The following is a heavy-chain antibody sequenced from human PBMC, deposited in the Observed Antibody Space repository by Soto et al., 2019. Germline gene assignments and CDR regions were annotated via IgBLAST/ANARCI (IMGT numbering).Heavy chain of an antibody. V-gene: IGHV1-3*01. CDR1: GYTFTSYS. CDR3: ARWIDHGYFDY. Sequence: ASVKVSCKASGYTFTSYSMHWVRQAPGQRLEWMGWINAGNGNTKYSQKFQGRVTITRDTSASTAYMELSSLRSEDTAVYYCARWIDHGYFDYWGQGTLVTVSS. J-gene: IGHJ4*02. D-gene: IGHD4-17*01. CDR2: INAGNGNT.